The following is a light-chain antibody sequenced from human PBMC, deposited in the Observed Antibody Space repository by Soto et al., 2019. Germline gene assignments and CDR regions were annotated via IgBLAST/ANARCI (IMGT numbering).Light chain of an antibody. CDR1: QSLLNSNGYNY. V-gene: IGKV2-40*01. CDR2: TLS. Sequence: DIMMTQSPLSLPVTPGEPASISCRSSQSLLNSNGYNYLDWYLQKPGQSPQLLIYTLSYRASGVPDRFSGSGSGTDFTLKIGRVEAEDVGVYYCVQRALSPYTFGQGTKLEIK. J-gene: IGKJ2*01. CDR3: VQRALSPYT.